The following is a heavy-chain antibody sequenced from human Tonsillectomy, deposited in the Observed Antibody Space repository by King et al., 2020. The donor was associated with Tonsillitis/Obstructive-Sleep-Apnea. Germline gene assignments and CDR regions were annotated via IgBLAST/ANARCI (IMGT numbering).Heavy chain of an antibody. CDR1: GYTFTAFW. J-gene: IGHJ4*02. D-gene: IGHD1-14*01. V-gene: IGHV5-51*01. CDR2: IYPLDSDT. CDR3: VRLPEGGRRNALHY. Sequence: QLVQSGAEVKKPGESLRISCKGSGYTFTAFWIGWVRQMPGKGLEWMGLIYPLDSDTTYSPSFQGQVTISADESNNTAYLQWSSLQASDTAMYYCVRLPEGGRRNALHYWGQGTLVTVSS.